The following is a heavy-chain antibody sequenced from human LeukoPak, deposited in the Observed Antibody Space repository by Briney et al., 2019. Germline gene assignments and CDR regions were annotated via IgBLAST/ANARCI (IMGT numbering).Heavy chain of an antibody. Sequence: HPGRSLRLSCAASGFTFSSYAMHWVRQAPGKGLEWVAVISYDGSNKYYADSVKGRFTISRDNSKNTLYLQMNSLRAEDTAVYYCAKDWANYYDSSGYEKWGQGTLVTVSS. V-gene: IGHV3-30*04. CDR3: AKDWANYYDSSGYEK. CDR2: ISYDGSNK. D-gene: IGHD3-22*01. J-gene: IGHJ4*02. CDR1: GFTFSSYA.